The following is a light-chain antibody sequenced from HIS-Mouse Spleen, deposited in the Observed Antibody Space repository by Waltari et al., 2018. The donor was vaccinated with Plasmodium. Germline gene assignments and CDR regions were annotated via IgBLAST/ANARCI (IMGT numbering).Light chain of an antibody. CDR1: ALPRKY. CDR2: EDS. CDR3: YSTDSSGYHDV. V-gene: IGLV3-10*01. Sequence: SYELTPPPSVSVSPGQTARITCSGDALPRKYSYWYQQKSGQAPVLVLYEDSKRRSGTPERFSGSSSGTMATVTISRAQVEDEADYFSYSTDSSGYHDVFGSGTKVTVL. J-gene: IGLJ1*01.